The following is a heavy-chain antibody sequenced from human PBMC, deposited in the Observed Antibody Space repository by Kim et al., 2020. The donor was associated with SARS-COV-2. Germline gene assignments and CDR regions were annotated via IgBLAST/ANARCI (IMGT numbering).Heavy chain of an antibody. CDR3: ARVGAYSGYLIDY. CDR1: GGSISSSNW. CDR2: IYHSGST. J-gene: IGHJ4*02. Sequence: SETLSLTCAVSGGSISSSNWWSWVRQPPGKGLEWIGEIYHSGSTNYKQSLKSRVTISVDKSKNQFSLKLSTVTAAATAVYYCARVGAYSGYLIDYWGQGTLVTVSS. V-gene: IGHV4-4*02. D-gene: IGHD5-12*01.